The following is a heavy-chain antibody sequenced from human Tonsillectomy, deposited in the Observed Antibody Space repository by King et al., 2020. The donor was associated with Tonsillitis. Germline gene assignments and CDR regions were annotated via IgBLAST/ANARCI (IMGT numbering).Heavy chain of an antibody. CDR1: GCTFDDYA. J-gene: IGHJ4*02. V-gene: IGHV3-9*01. Sequence: VQLVESGGGLVQPGRSLRLSCAASGCTFDDYAMHWVRQAPGKGLEWVSGISWNSVSIGYADTVKGRFTISRDNAKNSLYLQMNSLRAEDTALYYCAKEGSSGWYVYFDYWGQGTLVTVSS. CDR3: AKEGSSGWYVYFDY. D-gene: IGHD6-19*01. CDR2: ISWNSVSI.